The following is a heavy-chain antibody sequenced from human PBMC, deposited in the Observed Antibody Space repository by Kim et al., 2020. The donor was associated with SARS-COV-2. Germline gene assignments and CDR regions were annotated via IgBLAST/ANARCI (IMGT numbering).Heavy chain of an antibody. V-gene: IGHV4-34*01. J-gene: IGHJ5*02. CDR3: ARAYSYYYGSGSYYNSWFDP. D-gene: IGHD3-10*01. CDR2: INHSGST. CDR1: GGSFSGYY. Sequence: SETLSLTCAVYGGSFSGYYWSWIRQPPGKGLEWIGEINHSGSTNYNPSLKSRVTISVDTSKNQFSLKLSSVTAADTAVYYCARAYSYYYGSGSYYNSWFDPWGQGTLVTVSS.